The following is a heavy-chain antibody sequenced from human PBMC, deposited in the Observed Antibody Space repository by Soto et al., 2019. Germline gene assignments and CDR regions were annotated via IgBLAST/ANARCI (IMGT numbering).Heavy chain of an antibody. Sequence: QVQLVQSGAEVKKPGSSVKVSCKASGGTFSSYAISWVRQAPGQGLEWMGGIIPIFGTANYAQKFQGRVTITADESTSTAYMVLSRLRSEDTAVYYCAREGGSGNYRYYAMDVLGQGTTVTVSS. CDR1: GGTFSSYA. CDR3: AREGGSGNYRYYAMDV. D-gene: IGHD3-10*01. J-gene: IGHJ6*02. V-gene: IGHV1-69*12. CDR2: IIPIFGTA.